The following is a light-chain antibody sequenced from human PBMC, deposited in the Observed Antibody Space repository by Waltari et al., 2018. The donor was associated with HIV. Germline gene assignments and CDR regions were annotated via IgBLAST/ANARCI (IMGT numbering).Light chain of an antibody. Sequence: QSVLTQSPSASGTPGQRVTISCSGSTSNLGSNYVYWYQLLPGTAPKRLIYRNDTRPSGVPDRFSGSKSGSVASLAVSGLRSEDEADYYCAGWDSSLSGLKWVFGGGTKLTVL. CDR2: RND. CDR3: AGWDSSLSGLKWV. CDR1: TSNLGSNY. V-gene: IGLV1-47*01. J-gene: IGLJ3*02.